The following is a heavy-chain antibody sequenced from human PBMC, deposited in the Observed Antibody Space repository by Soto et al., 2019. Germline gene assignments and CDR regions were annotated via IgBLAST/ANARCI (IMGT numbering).Heavy chain of an antibody. Sequence: SETLSLTCAVSGGSISRGGFSWSWIRQPPGKGLEWIGYSLQSGSTYYNPSLESRVTISIDRSKNQFSLNLSSVTAADTAVYYCARGPIGLVPAPEGFFDYWGQGTLVTVSS. CDR1: GGSISRGGFS. D-gene: IGHD2-2*01. CDR2: SLQSGST. CDR3: ARGPIGLVPAPEGFFDY. J-gene: IGHJ4*02. V-gene: IGHV4-30-2*01.